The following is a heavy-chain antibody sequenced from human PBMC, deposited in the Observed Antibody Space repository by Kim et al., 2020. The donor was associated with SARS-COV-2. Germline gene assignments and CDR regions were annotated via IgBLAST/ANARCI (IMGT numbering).Heavy chain of an antibody. Sequence: SETLSLTCTVSGGSISSGSYYWSWIRQPAGKGLEWIGRIYTSGSTNYNPSLKSRVTISVDTSKNQFSLKLSSVTAADTAVYYCARAGIGVNPDYYYYHGMDVWGQGTTVTVSS. V-gene: IGHV4-61*02. CDR3: ARAGIGVNPDYYYYHGMDV. D-gene: IGHD3-10*01. CDR1: GGSISSGSYY. J-gene: IGHJ6*02. CDR2: IYTSGST.